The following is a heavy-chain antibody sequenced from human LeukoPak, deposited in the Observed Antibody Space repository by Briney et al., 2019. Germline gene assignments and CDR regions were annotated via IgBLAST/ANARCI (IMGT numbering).Heavy chain of an antibody. D-gene: IGHD2-15*01. CDR3: ARDNPFYCSGRSCYRGAKGYFDY. J-gene: IGHJ4*02. Sequence: SETLSLTCTVSGGSISSSSYYWSWIRQPPGKGLEWIGYIYYSGSTNYNPSLKSRVTISIDTSKNQFSLKLSPVTAADTAVYYCARDNPFYCSGRSCYRGAKGYFDYWGQGTLVTVSS. CDR1: GGSISSSSYY. CDR2: IYYSGST. V-gene: IGHV4-61*01.